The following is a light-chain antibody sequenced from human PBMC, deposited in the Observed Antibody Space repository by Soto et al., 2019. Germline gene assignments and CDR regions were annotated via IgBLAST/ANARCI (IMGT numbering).Light chain of an antibody. CDR2: AAS. J-gene: IGKJ1*01. CDR3: QQSYITPGT. V-gene: IGKV1-39*01. Sequence: QMTQSPSSLSASVGERVTITCRASQSVSTYLNWYQQKPGKAPKLLIYAASSLQSGVPSRFSRSESGTDFTLTISSLQPEDFATYYCQQSYITPGTFGQGTKVEVK. CDR1: QSVSTY.